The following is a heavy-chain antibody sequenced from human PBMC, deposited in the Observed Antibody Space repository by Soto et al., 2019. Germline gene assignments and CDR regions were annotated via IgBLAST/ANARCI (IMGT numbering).Heavy chain of an antibody. CDR3: ARTRERLDSSSGFDY. Sequence: QVQLQESGPGLVKPSETLSLTCTVSGGSISSYYWSWIRQPPGKGLEWIGYIYYSGSTNYNPSLKSRVTISVDMSKNQFSLKLSSVTAADTAVYYCARTRERLDSSSGFDYWGQGTLVTVSS. J-gene: IGHJ4*02. V-gene: IGHV4-59*01. D-gene: IGHD6-6*01. CDR1: GGSISSYY. CDR2: IYYSGST.